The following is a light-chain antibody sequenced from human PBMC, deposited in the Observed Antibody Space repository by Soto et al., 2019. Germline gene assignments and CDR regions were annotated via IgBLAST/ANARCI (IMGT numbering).Light chain of an antibody. Sequence: DVAMTQSPLSLPVTLGQPASISCRSSQSLTYSDGNTYLNWFHLRPGQYPMRLMYKVSNRDSRVPEGLSGSGAGSDFALIIIRVEDGDVGVYYCIQGAHRPAHTFGQGTKLEIK. J-gene: IGKJ2*01. V-gene: IGKV2-30*01. CDR2: KVS. CDR3: IQGAHRPAHT. CDR1: QSLTYSDGNTY.